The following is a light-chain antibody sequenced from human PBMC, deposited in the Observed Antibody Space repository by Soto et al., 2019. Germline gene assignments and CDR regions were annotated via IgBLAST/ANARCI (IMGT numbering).Light chain of an antibody. V-gene: IGLV2-11*01. CDR1: SSDVGGYNY. J-gene: IGLJ1*01. Sequence: QSVLTQPHSVSGSPGQSVAISCSGTSSDVGGYNYVSWYQQHPGKAPKLIIFDANKRPSGVPDRFSGSKSGSTASLTISGLQAEDEADYYCCSYGGSFYVVGTGTKVTVL. CDR2: DAN. CDR3: CSYGGSFYV.